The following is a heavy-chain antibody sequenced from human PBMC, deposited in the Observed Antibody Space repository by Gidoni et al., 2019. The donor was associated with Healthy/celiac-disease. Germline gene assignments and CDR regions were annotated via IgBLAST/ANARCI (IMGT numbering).Heavy chain of an antibody. CDR1: GCTFSSYW. D-gene: IGHD3-10*01. J-gene: IGHJ4*02. CDR2: IKQDGSEK. Sequence: EVQLVESGGGLVQPGGSLRLSCAASGCTFSSYWMSWVRQAPGKGLEWVANIKQDGSEKYYVDSVKGRFTISRDNAKNSLYLQMNSLRAEDTAVYYCARDYSGFGELDFDYWGQGTLVTVSS. CDR3: ARDYSGFGELDFDY. V-gene: IGHV3-7*03.